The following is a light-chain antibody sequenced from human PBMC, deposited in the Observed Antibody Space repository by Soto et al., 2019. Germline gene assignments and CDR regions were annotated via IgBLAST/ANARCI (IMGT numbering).Light chain of an antibody. J-gene: IGKJ5*01. CDR1: QSFSSSY. CDR3: QQYGTSFS. Sequence: EIVLTQSPGTLSLSPGERATLSCRASQSFSSSYLAWYQQKPGQAPRLLIYGASSRANGIPDRLRGSGSGTDFTLTISRLEPEDFAVYYCQQYGTSFSFGQRTRLEI. CDR2: GAS. V-gene: IGKV3-20*01.